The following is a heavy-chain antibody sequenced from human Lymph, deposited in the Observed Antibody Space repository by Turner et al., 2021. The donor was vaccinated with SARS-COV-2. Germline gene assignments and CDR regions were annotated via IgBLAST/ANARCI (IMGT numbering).Heavy chain of an antibody. CDR1: GFTFSSYG. Sequence: QVQLVESWGGVVQPGRSLRLSCAASGFTFSSYGMHWVRQAPGKGLEGVAVIWYDGSNKYYADSVKGRFTISRDNSKNTLYLQMNSLRAEDTAVYYCARVKGYNGYDLRYYYGMDVWGQGTTVTVSS. CDR3: ARVKGYNGYDLRYYYGMDV. D-gene: IGHD5-12*01. CDR2: IWYDGSNK. V-gene: IGHV3-33*01. J-gene: IGHJ6*02.